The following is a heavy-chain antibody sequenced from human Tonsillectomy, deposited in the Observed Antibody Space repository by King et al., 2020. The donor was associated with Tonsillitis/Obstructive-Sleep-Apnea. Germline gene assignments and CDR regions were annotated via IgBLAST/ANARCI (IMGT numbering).Heavy chain of an antibody. CDR3: SRDVNSGNPYPYFDY. V-gene: IGHV3-33*01. CDR2: MWNDGSYK. Sequence: VQLVESGGGVVQPGRSLRLSCGASGFTFSNYGMHWVRQAPGKGLEWVAVMWNDGSYKNHADSVKGRFTISRDNSKNTLYLQMNSLRAEDTAVHYCSRDVNSGNPYPYFDYWGQGALVTVSS. J-gene: IGHJ4*02. CDR1: GFTFSNYG. D-gene: IGHD4-23*01.